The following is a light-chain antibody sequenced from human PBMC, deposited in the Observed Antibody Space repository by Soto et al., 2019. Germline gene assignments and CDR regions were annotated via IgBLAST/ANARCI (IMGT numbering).Light chain of an antibody. V-gene: IGKV1-39*01. J-gene: IGKJ4*01. CDR3: QQLRSYPST. CDR2: AAS. Sequence: DIKMTQSPSSLSASVGDRVTITFRASQSISSYLNWYQQKPGKAPKLLIYAASSLQSGVPSRFSGSGSGTDFTLTISSLQPEDFATYYCQQLRSYPSTFGGGTKVDIK. CDR1: QSISSY.